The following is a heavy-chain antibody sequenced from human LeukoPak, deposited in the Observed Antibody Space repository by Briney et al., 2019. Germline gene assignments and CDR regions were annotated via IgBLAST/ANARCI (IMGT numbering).Heavy chain of an antibody. V-gene: IGHV1-18*01. CDR2: LSTSNGNT. CDR1: GYTFTTYD. D-gene: IGHD5-12*01. J-gene: IGHJ4*02. CDR3: ARNHLVLAL. Sequence: ASVKISCKASGYTFTTYDILWMRRAPGQGLEWMGWLSTSNGNTNYPHKVQGRVTMTTDTSTSTAYMELTSLRFDDTAVYYCARNHLVLALWGQGTLVTVSS.